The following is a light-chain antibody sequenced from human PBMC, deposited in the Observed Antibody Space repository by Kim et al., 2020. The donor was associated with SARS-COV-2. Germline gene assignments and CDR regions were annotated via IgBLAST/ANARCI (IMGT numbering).Light chain of an antibody. Sequence: QYALTQPASVSGSPGQSITISCTGTSSDVGGYNYVSWYQQSSGKAPKLMIYDVFKRPSGVPNRFSGSKSGNTASLTISGLQAEDEADYYCTSYRNSGYVFGTGTKVTVL. CDR1: SSDVGGYNY. CDR2: DVF. V-gene: IGLV2-14*03. CDR3: TSYRNSGYV. J-gene: IGLJ1*01.